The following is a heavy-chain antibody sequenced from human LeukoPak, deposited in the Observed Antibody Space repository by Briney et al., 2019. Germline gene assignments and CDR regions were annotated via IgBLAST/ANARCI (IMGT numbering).Heavy chain of an antibody. D-gene: IGHD2/OR15-2a*01. J-gene: IGHJ3*02. CDR2: INPSGGST. V-gene: IGHV1-46*01. CDR1: GYTFTSYY. Sequence: GASVKVSCKASGYTFTSYYMHWVRQAPGQGLEWMGIINPSGGSTSYAQKFQGRVTMTRDTSTSTVYMELSSLRSEDTAVCYCAREGNSWGGERVHFDIWGQGTMVTVSS. CDR3: AREGNSWGGERVHFDI.